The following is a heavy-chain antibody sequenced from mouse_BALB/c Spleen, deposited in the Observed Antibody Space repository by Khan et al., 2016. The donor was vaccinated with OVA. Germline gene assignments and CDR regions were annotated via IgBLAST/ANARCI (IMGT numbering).Heavy chain of an antibody. Sequence: VQLQQSGAELARPGASVKMSCKASGYTFTSYTIHWIKKRPGQGLEWIGYINPSNGYTNYNQKFKDKATLTTDKSSTTAYMQLSSLTSDDSAVYNGVRDVADHRNDGWFAYWGQGTLVTVSA. CDR3: VRDVADHRNDGWFAY. J-gene: IGHJ3*01. D-gene: IGHD2-14*01. CDR1: GYTFTSYT. V-gene: IGHV1-4*01. CDR2: INPSNGYT.